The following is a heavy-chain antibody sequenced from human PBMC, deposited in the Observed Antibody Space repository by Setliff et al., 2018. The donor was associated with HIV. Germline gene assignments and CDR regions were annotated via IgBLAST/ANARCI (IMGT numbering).Heavy chain of an antibody. CDR2: IYSDGST. Sequence: GGSLRLSCEASGFTVSSSYMAWVRQAPGKGLEWVSTIYSDGSTYHRDSVKGRFTLSRDNSKNTVYLQMNSLRAEDTAVYYCARVERLPAGFYYYYYMDVWGKGTTVTVSS. D-gene: IGHD1-26*01. V-gene: IGHV3-53*01. J-gene: IGHJ6*03. CDR1: GFTVSSSY. CDR3: ARVERLPAGFYYYYYMDV.